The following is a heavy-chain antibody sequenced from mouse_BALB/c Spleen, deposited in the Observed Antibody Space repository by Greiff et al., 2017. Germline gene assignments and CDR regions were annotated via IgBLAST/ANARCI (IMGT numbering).Heavy chain of an antibody. Sequence: VKLQQSGAELARPGASVKLSCKASGYTFTSYWMQWVKQRPGQGLEWIGAIYPGDGDTRYTQKFKGKATLTADKSSSTAYMQLSSLASEDSAVYYCARSGDYEDYYAMDYWGQGTSVTVSS. CDR3: ARSGDYEDYYAMDY. CDR2: IYPGDGDT. D-gene: IGHD2-4*01. V-gene: IGHV1-87*01. J-gene: IGHJ4*01. CDR1: GYTFTSYW.